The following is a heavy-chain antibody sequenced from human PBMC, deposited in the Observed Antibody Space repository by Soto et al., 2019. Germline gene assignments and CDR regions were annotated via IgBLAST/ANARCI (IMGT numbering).Heavy chain of an antibody. CDR3: ARDWWFGELVPDYFDY. Sequence: EVQLVESGGGLVKPGGSLRLSCAASGFTFSSYSMNWDRQAPGKGLEWVSSISSSSSYIYYADSVKGRFTISRDNAKNSLYLQMNSLRAEDTAVYYCARDWWFGELVPDYFDYWGQGTLVTVSS. V-gene: IGHV3-21*01. D-gene: IGHD3-10*01. CDR2: ISSSSSYI. CDR1: GFTFSSYS. J-gene: IGHJ4*02.